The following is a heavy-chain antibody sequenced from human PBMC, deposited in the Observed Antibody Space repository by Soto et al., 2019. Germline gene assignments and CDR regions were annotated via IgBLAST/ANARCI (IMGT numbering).Heavy chain of an antibody. CDR3: ARGDREDTAVVIGVRPGEYGVDV. CDR1: GFTFSNYA. Sequence: ESGGGVVQPGRSLRLSCAASGFTFSNYAMHWVRQAPGKGLECVAVISYNGGNRFYRDYVKGRFTISRDNSKNTVHLQIDSLRYEDAAMYYCARGDREDTAVVIGVRPGEYGVDVWGQGTTVTVSS. J-gene: IGHJ6*02. CDR2: ISYNGGNR. V-gene: IGHV3-30*04. D-gene: IGHD2-15*01.